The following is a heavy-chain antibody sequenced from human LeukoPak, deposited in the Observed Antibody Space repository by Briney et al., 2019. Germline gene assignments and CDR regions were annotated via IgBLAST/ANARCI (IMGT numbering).Heavy chain of an antibody. Sequence: TLSLTCTVSGGSISSGDYYWSWIRQPPGKGLEWIGYIYYSGSTYYNPSLKSRVTISVDTSKNQFSLKLSSVAAADTAVYYCARGIDSSYYGYWGQGTLVTVSS. J-gene: IGHJ4*02. V-gene: IGHV4-30-4*08. CDR1: GGSISSGDYY. CDR3: ARGIDSSYYGY. D-gene: IGHD3-22*01. CDR2: IYYSGST.